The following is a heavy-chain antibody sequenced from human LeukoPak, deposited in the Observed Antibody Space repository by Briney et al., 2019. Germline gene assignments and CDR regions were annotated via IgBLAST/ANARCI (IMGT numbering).Heavy chain of an antibody. J-gene: IGHJ5*02. CDR3: ARQRHNWFDP. CDR1: GGSISSYY. CDR2: IYYSGST. D-gene: IGHD1-1*01. V-gene: IGHV4-59*08. Sequence: SETLSLTCTVSGGSISSYYWSWIRQPPGEGLEWIGYIYYSGSTNYNPSLKSRVTISVDTSKNQFSLKLSSVTAADTAVYYCARQRHNWFDPWGQGTLVTVSS.